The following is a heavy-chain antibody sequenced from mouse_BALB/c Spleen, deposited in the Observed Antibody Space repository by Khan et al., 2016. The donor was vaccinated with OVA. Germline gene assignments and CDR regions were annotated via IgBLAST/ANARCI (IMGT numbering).Heavy chain of an antibody. V-gene: IGHV7-3*02. Sequence: EGELVESGGGFVQPGGSLRFSCATSGFTFTDYYMTWVRQPPGEALEWLGFIATKADGYRTEYSASVKGRFTISRDTSPTILYLQMTTLRAEDSATYYCARAQVGSHFDYWGQGTTLTVSS. CDR2: IATKADGYRT. D-gene: IGHD4-1*02. CDR1: GFTFTDYY. CDR3: ARAQVGSHFDY. J-gene: IGHJ2*01.